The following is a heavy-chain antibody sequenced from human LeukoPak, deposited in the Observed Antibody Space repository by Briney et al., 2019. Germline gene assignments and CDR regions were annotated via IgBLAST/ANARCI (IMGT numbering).Heavy chain of an antibody. CDR2: IYYSGST. J-gene: IGHJ5*02. CDR1: GGSISSYY. D-gene: IGHD3-22*01. Sequence: SETLSLTCTVSGGSISSYYWSWIRQPPRKGLEWIGYIYYSGSTNCNPSLKSRVTISVDTSKNQFSLKLSSVTAADTAVYYCARRVVVITESGVNWFDPWGQGTLVTVSS. V-gene: IGHV4-59*08. CDR3: ARRVVVITESGVNWFDP.